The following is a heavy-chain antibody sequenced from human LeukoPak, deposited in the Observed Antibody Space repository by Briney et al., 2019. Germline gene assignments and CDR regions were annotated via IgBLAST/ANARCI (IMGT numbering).Heavy chain of an antibody. Sequence: GGSLRLSCAASGFTFSSYAMHWGRQAPGQGLEWEAVISYDGSNKYYADSAKGRFTISRDNSKNTLYLQMNSLRAEDTAVYYCARGDYAHWGQGTLVTVSS. CDR1: GFTFSSYA. V-gene: IGHV3-30*01. CDR3: ARGDYAH. D-gene: IGHD4-17*01. J-gene: IGHJ4*02. CDR2: ISYDGSNK.